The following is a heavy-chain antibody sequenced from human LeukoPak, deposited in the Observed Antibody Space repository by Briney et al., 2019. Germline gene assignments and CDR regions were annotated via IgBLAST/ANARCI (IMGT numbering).Heavy chain of an antibody. CDR2: IYYSGST. CDR1: GGSISSSSYY. D-gene: IGHD3-10*01. CDR3: ARRYYGSSSFDY. Sequence: SETLSLTCSVSGGSISSSSYYWGWIRQPPGKGLEWIGSIYYSGSTHYYPSLKSRVTISVDTSKNQFSLKLSSVTAADTAVYYCARRYYGSSSFDYWGQGTLVTVSS. J-gene: IGHJ4*02. V-gene: IGHV4-39*01.